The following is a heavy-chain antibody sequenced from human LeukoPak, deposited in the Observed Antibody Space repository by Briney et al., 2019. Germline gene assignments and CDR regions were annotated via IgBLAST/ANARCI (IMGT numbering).Heavy chain of an antibody. J-gene: IGHJ3*02. D-gene: IGHD1-7*01. CDR1: DGSISSYF. CDR2: IYYSGST. Sequence: SETLSLTCTVSDGSISSYFWSWIRQPPGKGLEWIGHIYYSGSTNYNPSLKSRVTISVDTSKNQFSLKLSSVTAADTAVYYCARQSQYNWNYRLNAFDIWGQGTMVTVSS. CDR3: ARQSQYNWNYRLNAFDI. V-gene: IGHV4-59*08.